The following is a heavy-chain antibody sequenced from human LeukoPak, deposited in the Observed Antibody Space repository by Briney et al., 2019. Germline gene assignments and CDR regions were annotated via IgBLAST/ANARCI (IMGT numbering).Heavy chain of an antibody. Sequence: SETLSLTCTVSGGSISSYYWSWIRQPAGKGLEWIGRIYTSGSTNYNPSLKSRVTMSVDTSKNQFSLKLSSVTAADTAVYYCAGDRREFGPLDYWGQGTLVPVSS. CDR2: IYTSGST. CDR3: AGDRREFGPLDY. J-gene: IGHJ4*02. D-gene: IGHD3-10*01. CDR1: GGSISSYY. V-gene: IGHV4-4*07.